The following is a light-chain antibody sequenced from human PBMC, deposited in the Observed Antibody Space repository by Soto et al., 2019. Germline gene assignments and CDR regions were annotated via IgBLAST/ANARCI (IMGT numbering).Light chain of an antibody. CDR1: QSVSSNY. Sequence: EVVLTQSPGTLSLSPGETATLSCRASQSVSSNYLAWYQQKPGQAPRLVMYDASNRATGIPDRFSGSGSGTGFALTISRLEPVDFAVYYCQQYGTSPRTFGQGTKV. J-gene: IGKJ1*01. V-gene: IGKV3-20*01. CDR3: QQYGTSPRT. CDR2: DAS.